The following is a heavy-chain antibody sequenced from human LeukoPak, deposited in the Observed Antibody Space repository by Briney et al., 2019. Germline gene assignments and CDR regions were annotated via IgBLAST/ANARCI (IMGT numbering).Heavy chain of an antibody. CDR3: ARDRERAADLGY. Sequence: GGSLRLSCAASGFTFSSYSMNWVRQAPGKGLAWVSYISSSSSPIYYAGSVKGRFAISRDNSKNTLYLQMNSLRAEDTAVYYCARDRERAADLGYWGQGTLVTVSS. CDR2: ISSSSSPI. CDR1: GFTFSSYS. D-gene: IGHD6-13*01. V-gene: IGHV3-48*01. J-gene: IGHJ4*02.